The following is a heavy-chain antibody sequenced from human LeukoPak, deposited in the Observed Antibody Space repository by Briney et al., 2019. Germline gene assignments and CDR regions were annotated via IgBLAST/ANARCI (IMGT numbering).Heavy chain of an antibody. Sequence: GESLKIACKASGYRFTSYWIGWVRQMPGKGLEWMGIIYPGDSDIRYSPSFEGQVSISADTSMNTAYLHWSSLKASDTAMYFCVKPAGTGRWFDPWGQGTLVTVSS. CDR3: VKPAGTGRWFDP. J-gene: IGHJ5*02. CDR2: IYPGDSDI. V-gene: IGHV5-51*01. CDR1: GYRFTSYW. D-gene: IGHD2-8*02.